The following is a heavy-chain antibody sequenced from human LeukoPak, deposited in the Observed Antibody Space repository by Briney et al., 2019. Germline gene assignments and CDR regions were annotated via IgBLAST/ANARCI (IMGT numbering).Heavy chain of an antibody. CDR1: GGTFSSYA. Sequence: SVKVSCKASGGTFSSYAISWVRQAPGQGLDWLGVIVPIFCTTKYAQKFQDRVTMTADESTSTAYMDLSSLRSEETAGYYCARTTWFGEFVRTSAFDIWGQGTMVTVSS. CDR2: IVPIFCTT. CDR3: ARTTWFGEFVRTSAFDI. D-gene: IGHD3-10*01. J-gene: IGHJ3*02. V-gene: IGHV1-69*13.